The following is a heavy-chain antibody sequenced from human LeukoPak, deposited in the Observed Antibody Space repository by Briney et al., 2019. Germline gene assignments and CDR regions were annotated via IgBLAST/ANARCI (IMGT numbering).Heavy chain of an antibody. D-gene: IGHD5-12*01. CDR1: GGSISSYY. Sequence: SETLSLTCTVSGGSISSYYWSWIQQPPGKGLEWIGYIYSSGSTNYSPSLKSRVTISVDTSKNQFSLKLYSVTAADTAVYYCARRYSGYGNAFDIWGQGTMVTVSS. J-gene: IGHJ3*02. CDR2: IYSSGST. V-gene: IGHV4-59*08. CDR3: ARRYSGYGNAFDI.